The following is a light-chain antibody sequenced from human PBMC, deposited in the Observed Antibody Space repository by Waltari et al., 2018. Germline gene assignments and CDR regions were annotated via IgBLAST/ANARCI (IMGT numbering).Light chain of an antibody. J-gene: IGKJ5*01. Sequence: ETQMTQSPSSVSASVGDTVTITCRASQDISNQLTWYQQKPGKAPKFLIYDASTLESGVPSRFSGSGSGTDFTLTVRSLQPEDFATYYCQETNTFPITFGQGTRLEIK. V-gene: IGKV1D-12*01. CDR3: QETNTFPIT. CDR2: DAS. CDR1: QDISNQ.